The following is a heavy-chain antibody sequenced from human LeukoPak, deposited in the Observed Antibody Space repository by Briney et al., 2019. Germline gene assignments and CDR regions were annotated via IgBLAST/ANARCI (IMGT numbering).Heavy chain of an antibody. CDR3: AKLYYYDSSGDY. CDR1: GFTFGDYA. V-gene: IGHV3-30*02. D-gene: IGHD3-22*01. J-gene: IGHJ4*02. CDR2: IRYDGSNK. Sequence: GGSLRLSCTASGFTFGDYAMSWFRQAPGKGLEWVAFIRYDGSNKYYADSVKGRFTISRDNSKNTLYLQMNSLRAEDTAVYYCAKLYYYDSSGDYWGQGTLVTVSS.